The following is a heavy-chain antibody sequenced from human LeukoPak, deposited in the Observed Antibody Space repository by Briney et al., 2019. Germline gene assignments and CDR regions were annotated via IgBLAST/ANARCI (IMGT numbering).Heavy chain of an antibody. D-gene: IGHD3-16*01. CDR2: VYYSGST. Sequence: PSETLSLTCSVSGGYMSRSSFYWGWIRQSPGKGVEWIGSVYYSGSTYYNPSLKSRVTISVDTSKNQFSLILSSVTAADTAVYFCARDRHVTDKLGGDAFDIWGQGTTVTVS. CDR1: GGYMSRSSFY. V-gene: IGHV4-39*07. J-gene: IGHJ3*02. CDR3: ARDRHVTDKLGGDAFDI.